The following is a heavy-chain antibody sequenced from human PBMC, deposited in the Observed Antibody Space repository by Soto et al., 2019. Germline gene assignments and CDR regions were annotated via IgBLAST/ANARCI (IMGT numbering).Heavy chain of an antibody. CDR1: GFSLSTSGVG. J-gene: IGHJ5*02. Sequence: QITLKESGPTLVKPTQTLTLTCTFSGFSLSTSGVGVCWIRQPPGKALEWLALIYWDDDKWYSPSLKSRLTVTKDTSKSQVVLTMTNLDPVDTATYSCAHSTPSTSLRRWFDPWGQGTLVTVS. D-gene: IGHD2-2*01. V-gene: IGHV2-5*02. CDR3: AHSTPSTSLRRWFDP. CDR2: IYWDDDK.